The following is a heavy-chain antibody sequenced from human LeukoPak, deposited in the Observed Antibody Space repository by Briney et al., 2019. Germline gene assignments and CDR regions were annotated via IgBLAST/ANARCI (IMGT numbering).Heavy chain of an antibody. CDR2: ISDRGSRT. CDR1: GITLSNYG. Sequence: GGSLRLSCAVSGITLSNYGMSWVRQAPGKGLEWVAGISDRGSRTNYADSVKGRFTISTDNPKNTLYLQMNSLRAEDTAVYFCAKRGVVIRVILVGFHKEAYCFDSWGQGALVTVSS. D-gene: IGHD3-22*01. CDR3: AKRGVVIRVILVGFHKEAYCFDS. V-gene: IGHV3-23*01. J-gene: IGHJ4*02.